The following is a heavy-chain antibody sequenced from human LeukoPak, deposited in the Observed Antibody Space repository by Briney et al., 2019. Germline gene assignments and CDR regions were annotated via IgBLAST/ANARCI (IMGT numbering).Heavy chain of an antibody. Sequence: GGSLRLSCAASGFTFSSYSMDWVRQAPGKGLEWGSYISGSSSTIYYADSVKGRFTISRDNGKNTLYLQMNSLRAEDTAVYYCARGSTYYDSSGQVPFDYWGQGTLVTVSS. D-gene: IGHD3-22*01. CDR1: GFTFSSYS. CDR3: ARGSTYYDSSGQVPFDY. J-gene: IGHJ4*02. CDR2: ISGSSSTI. V-gene: IGHV3-48*01.